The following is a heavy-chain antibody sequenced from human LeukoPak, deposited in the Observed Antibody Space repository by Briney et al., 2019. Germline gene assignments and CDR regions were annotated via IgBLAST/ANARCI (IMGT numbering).Heavy chain of an antibody. J-gene: IGHJ6*03. Sequence: PSETLSLTCAVYGGSFSGYYWSWIRQPPGKGLEWIGEINHSGSTNYNPSLKSRVTISVDTSENQFSLKLSSVTAADTAVYYCARRYYYYMDVWGKGTTVTVSS. V-gene: IGHV4-34*01. CDR2: INHSGST. CDR3: ARRYYYYMDV. D-gene: IGHD1-14*01. CDR1: GGSFSGYY.